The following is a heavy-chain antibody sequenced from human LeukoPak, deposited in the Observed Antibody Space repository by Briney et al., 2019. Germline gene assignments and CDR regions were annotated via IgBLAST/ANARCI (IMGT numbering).Heavy chain of an antibody. CDR2: TYYRSKWYN. CDR3: ARVIAAAGKVGYYYYGMDV. Sequence: SQTLSLTCAISGDSVSSNSAAWNWIRQSPSRGLEWLGRTYYRSKWYNDYAVSVKSRITINPDTSKNQFSLQLNSVTPEDTAVYYCARVIAAAGKVGYYYYGMDVWGQGTTVTVSS. J-gene: IGHJ6*02. D-gene: IGHD6-13*01. V-gene: IGHV6-1*01. CDR1: GDSVSSNSAA.